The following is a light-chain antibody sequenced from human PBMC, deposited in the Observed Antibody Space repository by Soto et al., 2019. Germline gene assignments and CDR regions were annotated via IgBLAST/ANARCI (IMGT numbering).Light chain of an antibody. CDR1: QSVSSY. CDR3: QQRSNWPLLT. Sequence: EIVLTQSPATLSLSPGERATLSCRASQSVSSYLAWYQQKPGQAPRLLIYDASNRATGIPARFSGSGSGTDFTLTISSLEPEDFAVYYCQQRSNWPLLTFGGGTKVEFK. J-gene: IGKJ4*01. V-gene: IGKV3-11*01. CDR2: DAS.